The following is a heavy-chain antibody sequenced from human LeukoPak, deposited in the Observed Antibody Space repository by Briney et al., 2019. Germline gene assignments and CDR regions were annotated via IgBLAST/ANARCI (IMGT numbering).Heavy chain of an antibody. CDR1: GGSFSGYY. J-gene: IGHJ6*02. Sequence: SETLSLTCAVYGGSFSGYYWSWIRQPPGKGLEWIGEINHSGSTNYNPSLKSRVTISVDTSTNQFSLKLSSVTAADTAVYYCSSSWYEYYYGMDVWGQGTTVTVSS. CDR3: SSSWYEYYYGMDV. V-gene: IGHV4-34*01. CDR2: INHSGST. D-gene: IGHD6-13*01.